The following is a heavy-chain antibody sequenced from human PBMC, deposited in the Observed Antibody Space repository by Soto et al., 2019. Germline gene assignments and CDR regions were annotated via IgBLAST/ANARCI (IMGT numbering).Heavy chain of an antibody. CDR3: ASFGERSTYCSSTSCLFDY. J-gene: IGHJ4*02. V-gene: IGHV3-30*03. CDR1: GFTFSSYG. Sequence: GGSLRLSCAASGFTFSSYGMHWVRQAPGKGLEWVAVISYDGSNKYYADSVKGRFTISRDNSKNTLYLQMNSLRAEDTAVYYCASFGERSTYCSSTSCLFDYWGQGTLVTVSS. CDR2: ISYDGSNK. D-gene: IGHD2-2*01.